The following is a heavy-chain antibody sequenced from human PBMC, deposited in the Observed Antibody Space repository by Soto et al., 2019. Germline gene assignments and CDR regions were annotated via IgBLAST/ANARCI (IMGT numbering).Heavy chain of an antibody. CDR1: GYSFTRYW. Sequence: EVQLVQSGAEVKKRGEALKISCKGSGYSFTRYWIGWVRRMPGKGLGWIGIIYPGDSDTRYSPYFRGQVTISADKATSTASLQWSRLTASDTAMYYCARAMVRGKYDYGIDVWGQGTTVTVSS. CDR3: ARAMVRGKYDYGIDV. J-gene: IGHJ6*02. V-gene: IGHV5-51*03. D-gene: IGHD3-10*01. CDR2: IYPGDSDT.